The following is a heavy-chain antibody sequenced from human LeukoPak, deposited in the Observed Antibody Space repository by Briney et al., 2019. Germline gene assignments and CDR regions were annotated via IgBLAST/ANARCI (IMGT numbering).Heavy chain of an antibody. J-gene: IGHJ4*02. Sequence: ASVKVSCKASGYTFTGYYMHWVRQAPGQGLEWVGWINPNSGGTNYAQKFQGRVTMTRDTSISTAYMELSRLRSDDTAVYYCAKIAAAGTSFDYWGQGTLVTVSS. V-gene: IGHV1-2*02. CDR1: GYTFTGYY. D-gene: IGHD6-13*01. CDR3: AKIAAAGTSFDY. CDR2: INPNSGGT.